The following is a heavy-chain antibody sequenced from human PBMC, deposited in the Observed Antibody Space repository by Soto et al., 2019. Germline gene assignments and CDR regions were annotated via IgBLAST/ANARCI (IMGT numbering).Heavy chain of an antibody. CDR2: IKQDGSEK. D-gene: IGHD3-10*01. V-gene: IGHV3-7*03. CDR3: AKYGSGSYSLWIPIDF. J-gene: IGHJ4*02. Sequence: GGSLRLSCAASGFTFGNYWMRWVRQAPGKGLEWVANIKQDGSEKYYVDSVKGRFTISRDDSKNSLYLQMNSLRAEDTAVYYCAKYGSGSYSLWIPIDFSGQGTLVTVSS. CDR1: GFTFGNYW.